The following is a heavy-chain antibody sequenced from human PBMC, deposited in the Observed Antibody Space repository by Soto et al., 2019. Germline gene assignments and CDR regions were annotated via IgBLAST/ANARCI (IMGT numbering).Heavy chain of an antibody. V-gene: IGHV4-31*03. CDR3: ARDGDGSGYFLDF. Sequence: QVQLQESGPGLVKPSQTLSLICTVSGGSISSGGYYWSWIRQHPGKGLEWIGYIYSSGSTYYNPSPKRRLTISLDTSKNHSALNLSSVAAADTAVYYCARDGDGSGYFLDFWGQGTLVTVSS. J-gene: IGHJ4*02. D-gene: IGHD3-22*01. CDR2: IYSSGST. CDR1: GGSISSGGYY.